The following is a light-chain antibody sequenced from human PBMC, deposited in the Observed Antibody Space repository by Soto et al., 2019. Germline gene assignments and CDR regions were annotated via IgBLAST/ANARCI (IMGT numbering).Light chain of an antibody. J-gene: IGLJ2*01. CDR2: DVS. CDR1: SSDVGNYNS. Sequence: QSLLTQPASVSGSPGQSITFSCTGTSSDVGNYNSVSWHQQHSGKAPKLIIYDVSSRPSGVSNRFSGSKSGNTASLTISGLQTEDEADYYCSSYTSSTTRVFGGGTQLTV. V-gene: IGLV2-14*03. CDR3: SSYTSSTTRV.